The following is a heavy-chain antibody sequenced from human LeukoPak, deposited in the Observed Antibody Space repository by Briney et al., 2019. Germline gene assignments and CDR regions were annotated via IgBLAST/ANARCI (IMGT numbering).Heavy chain of an antibody. J-gene: IGHJ6*02. CDR1: GFTFSTYN. Sequence: GGSLRLSCAASGFTFSTYNMNWVRQAPGKGLEWVSSIISCSTYIYYADSLKGRFTISRDNAKNSLYLQMNSLRAEDTAVYYCVRVLLEHDYYYGMDVWGQGTTVTVSS. CDR3: VRVLLEHDYYYGMDV. CDR2: IISCSTYI. V-gene: IGHV3-21*01. D-gene: IGHD1/OR15-1a*01.